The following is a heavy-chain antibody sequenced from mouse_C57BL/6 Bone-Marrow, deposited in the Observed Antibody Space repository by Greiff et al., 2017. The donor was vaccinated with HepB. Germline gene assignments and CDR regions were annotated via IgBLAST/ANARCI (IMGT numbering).Heavy chain of an antibody. Sequence: QVHVKQSGAELVRPGASVTLSCKASGYTFTDYEMHWVKQTPVHGLEWIGAIDPETGGTAYNQKFKGKAILTADKSSSTAYMELRSLTSEDSAVYYCTRDTTANWYFDVWGTGTTVTVSS. CDR1: GYTFTDYE. D-gene: IGHD1-2*01. CDR3: TRDTTANWYFDV. V-gene: IGHV1-15*01. CDR2: IDPETGGT. J-gene: IGHJ1*03.